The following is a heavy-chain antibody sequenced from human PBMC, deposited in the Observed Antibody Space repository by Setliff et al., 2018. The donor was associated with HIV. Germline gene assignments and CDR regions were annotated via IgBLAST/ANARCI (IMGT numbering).Heavy chain of an antibody. CDR1: GYIFSTSG. D-gene: IGHD6-6*01. Sequence: ASVKVFCKASGYIFSTSGISWVRQAPGQGLEWMGWINIKNGNTNYGQKLQGRVTMTTDTSTSTAYMELRSLRSDDTAVYYCARDAPGNTEAAPDYWGQGTLVTVSS. V-gene: IGHV1-18*01. J-gene: IGHJ4*02. CDR3: ARDAPGNTEAAPDY. CDR2: INIKNGNT.